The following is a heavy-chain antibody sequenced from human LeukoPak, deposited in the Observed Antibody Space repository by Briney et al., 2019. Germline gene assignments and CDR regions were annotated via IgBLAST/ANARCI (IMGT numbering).Heavy chain of an antibody. V-gene: IGHV1-18*01. Sequence: ASVKVSCKASGGTFSSYAISWVRQAPGQGLEWMGWISAYNGNTNYAQKLQGRVTMTTDTSTSTAYMELRSLRSDDTAVYYCARDSSGWNQFDYWGQGTLVTVSS. J-gene: IGHJ4*02. CDR3: ARDSSGWNQFDY. D-gene: IGHD6-19*01. CDR2: ISAYNGNT. CDR1: GGTFSSYA.